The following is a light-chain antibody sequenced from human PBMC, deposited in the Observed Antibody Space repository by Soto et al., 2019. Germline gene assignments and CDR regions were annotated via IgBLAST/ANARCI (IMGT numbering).Light chain of an antibody. CDR2: GAS. V-gene: IGKV3-20*01. CDR3: QQYCSSGT. Sequence: VLKQSPGTLSLSPAERATLSCRASQSVSNNYLAWYQQKPGQAPRLLIYGASNRATGIPDRFSGSGSGTDFTLTISRLEPEDIAVYYCQQYCSSGTFGQGTKVDIK. CDR1: QSVSNNY. J-gene: IGKJ1*01.